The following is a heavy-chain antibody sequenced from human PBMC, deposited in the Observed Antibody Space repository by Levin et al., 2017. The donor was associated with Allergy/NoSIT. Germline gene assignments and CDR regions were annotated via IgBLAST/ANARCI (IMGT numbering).Heavy chain of an antibody. CDR2: IYLSGST. J-gene: IGHJ4*02. CDR3: ARVAGYSYGYYFDY. V-gene: IGHV4-30-2*01. Sequence: MASETLSLICAVSGGSISSGGYSWSWIRQPPGKGLEWIGNIYLSGSTYYNPSLKSRVTISVDRSKNQFSLNLSSVTAADTAVYYCARVAGYSYGYYFDYWGQGTLVTVSS. CDR1: GGSISSGGYS. D-gene: IGHD5-18*01.